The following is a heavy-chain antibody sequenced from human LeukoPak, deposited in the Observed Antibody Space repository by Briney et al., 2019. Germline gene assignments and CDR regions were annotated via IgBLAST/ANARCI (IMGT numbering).Heavy chain of an antibody. D-gene: IGHD6-19*01. CDR1: GFTFSSYA. CDR3: AKDTGYSSAYYFDY. J-gene: IGHJ4*02. V-gene: IGHV3-23*01. Sequence: GGSLRPSCAASGFTFSSYAMSWVRQAPGKGLEWVSAISGSGGSTYYADSVKGRFTISRDNSKNTLYLQMNSLRAEDTAVYYCAKDTGYSSAYYFDYWGQGTLVTVSS. CDR2: ISGSGGST.